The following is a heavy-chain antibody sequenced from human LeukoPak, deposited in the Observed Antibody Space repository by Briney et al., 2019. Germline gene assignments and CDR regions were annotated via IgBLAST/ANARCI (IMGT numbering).Heavy chain of an antibody. J-gene: IGHJ5*02. CDR1: GFTVNSNY. CDR2: IYSDGRT. Sequence: GGSLRLSCAASGFTVNSNYMSWVRQAPGKGLEWVSMIYSDGRTSYADSLKGRFTISRDNSKNMLYLQMNTLRAEDTAVYYCARRRESYGSDPWGQGTLVTVSS. CDR3: ARRRESYGSDP. D-gene: IGHD3-10*01. V-gene: IGHV3-66*01.